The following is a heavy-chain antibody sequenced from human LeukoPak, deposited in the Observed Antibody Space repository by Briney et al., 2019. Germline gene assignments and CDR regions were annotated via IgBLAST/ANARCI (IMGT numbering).Heavy chain of an antibody. V-gene: IGHV3-21*01. J-gene: IGHJ2*01. CDR3: ARGDSGSYYANWYFDL. Sequence: PGGSLRLSCAASGFTFSSYSMDWVRQAPGKGLEWVSSISSSSSYIYYADSVKGRFTISRDNAKNSLYLQMNSLRAEDTAVYYCARGDSGSYYANWYFDLWGRGTLVTVSS. CDR1: GFTFSSYS. D-gene: IGHD1-26*01. CDR2: ISSSSSYI.